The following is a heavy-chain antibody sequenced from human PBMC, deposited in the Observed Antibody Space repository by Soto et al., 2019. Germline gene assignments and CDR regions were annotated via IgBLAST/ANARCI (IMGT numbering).Heavy chain of an antibody. V-gene: IGHV5-10-1*01. Sequence: PGESLKISCKGSGYSFTSYWISWVRQMPGKGLEWMGRIDPSDSYTNYSPSFQGHVTISADKSISTAYLQWSSLKASDTAMYYCAAPYGSGGEAYYYYYGMDVWGQGTTVTVSS. CDR1: GYSFTSYW. J-gene: IGHJ6*02. D-gene: IGHD3-10*01. CDR3: AAPYGSGGEAYYYYYGMDV. CDR2: IDPSDSYT.